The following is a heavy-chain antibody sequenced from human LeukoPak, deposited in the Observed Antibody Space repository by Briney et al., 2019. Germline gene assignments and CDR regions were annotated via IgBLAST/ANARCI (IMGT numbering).Heavy chain of an antibody. D-gene: IGHD6-13*01. CDR3: AREWSGAAAGN. Sequence: ASVKVSCKASGYTFTSYYMHWVRQAPGQGLEWMGIINPSGGSTSYAQKFQGRVTMTRNTSTSTAYMELSSLRSDDTAVYYCAREWSGAAAGNWGQGTLVTVSS. CDR1: GYTFTSYY. CDR2: INPSGGST. J-gene: IGHJ4*02. V-gene: IGHV1-46*01.